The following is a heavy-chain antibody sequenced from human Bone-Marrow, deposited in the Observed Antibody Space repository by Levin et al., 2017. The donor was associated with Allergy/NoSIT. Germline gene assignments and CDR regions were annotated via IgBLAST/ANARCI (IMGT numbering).Heavy chain of an antibody. D-gene: IGHD2-21*02. CDR3: TRKDDFHDTFDV. V-gene: IGHV1-24*01. Sequence: ASVKVSCKVYGDTLSELSMHWVRQAPGKGLEWMGGFEPDNDETIFAQKFQGRVAMTEDTSTDTVYIELRNLRSEDTATYYCTRKDDFHDTFDVWGQGTMVTVSS. CDR2: FEPDNDET. CDR1: GDTLSELS. J-gene: IGHJ3*01.